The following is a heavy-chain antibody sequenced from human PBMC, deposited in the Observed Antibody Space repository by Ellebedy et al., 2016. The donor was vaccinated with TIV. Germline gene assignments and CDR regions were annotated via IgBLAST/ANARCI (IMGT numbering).Heavy chain of an antibody. J-gene: IGHJ6*02. CDR2: IIPIFGTA. CDR1: GGTFSSYA. CDR3: ARSWGVRPTYYYYYGMDV. V-gene: IGHV1-69*13. D-gene: IGHD3-10*01. Sequence: AASVKVSCKASGGTFSSYAISWVRQAPGQGLEWMGGIIPIFGTANYAQKFQGRVTITADESTSTAYMELSSLRSEDTAVYYCARSWGVRPTYYYYYGMDVWGQGTTVTVSS.